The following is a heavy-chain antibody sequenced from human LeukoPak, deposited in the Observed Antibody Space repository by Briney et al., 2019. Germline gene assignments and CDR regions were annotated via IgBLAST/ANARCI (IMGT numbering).Heavy chain of an antibody. V-gene: IGHV3-48*02. CDR1: GFTFSDYS. J-gene: IGHJ4*02. Sequence: GGSLRLSCAASGFTFSDYSMNWVRQAPGQGLGWVSYIDGSGDTIYYADSVKGRFTISRDNAKNSLDLQMNSLRDEDTAVYYCSRRFDCWGQGTLVTVSS. CDR3: SRRFDC. CDR2: IDGSGDTI.